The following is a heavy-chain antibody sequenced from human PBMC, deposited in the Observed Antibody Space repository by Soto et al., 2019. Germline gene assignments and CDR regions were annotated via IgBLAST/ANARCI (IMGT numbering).Heavy chain of an antibody. D-gene: IGHD1-1*01. V-gene: IGHV3-33*01. CDR3: ARDKYNRYYFAY. CDR2: SRYDGSSK. J-gene: IGHJ4*02. CDR1: GFTLSSYG. Sequence: QVQLVESGGGVVQPGRSLRLSCAASGFTLSSYGMHWVRQAPGKGLEWVAVSRYDGSSKYYADSMKGRFTISRDNSKNTLYLQMNSLRAEDTAVYYCARDKYNRYYFAYWGQGALVTVSS.